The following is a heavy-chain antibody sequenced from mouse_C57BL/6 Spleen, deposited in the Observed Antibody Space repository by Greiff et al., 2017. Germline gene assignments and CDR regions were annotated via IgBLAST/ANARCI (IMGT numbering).Heavy chain of an antibody. V-gene: IGHV1-18*01. CDR2: NNPNNGGT. Sequence: EVQLQQSGPELVKPGASVKIPCKASGYTFTDYNMDWVKQSHGKSLEWIGDNNPNNGGTIYNQKFKGKATLTVDKSSSTAYMELRSLTSEDTAVYYCARFSHYYGSSYQAMDYWGQGTSVTVSS. D-gene: IGHD1-1*01. CDR3: ARFSHYYGSSYQAMDY. CDR1: GYTFTDYN. J-gene: IGHJ4*01.